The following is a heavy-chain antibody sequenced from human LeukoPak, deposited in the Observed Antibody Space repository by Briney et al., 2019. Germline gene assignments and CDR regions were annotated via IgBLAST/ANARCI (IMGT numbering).Heavy chain of an antibody. CDR2: IRSKANSYAT. CDR3: TRPVDTADY. CDR1: GFTFSGSA. V-gene: IGHV3-73*01. J-gene: IGHJ4*02. D-gene: IGHD5-18*01. Sequence: PGGSLRLSCAASGFTFSGSAMHWVRQASGEGLEWVGRIRSKANSYATAYAASVKGRSTISRDDSKNTAYLQMNSLKTEDTAVYYCTRPVDTADYWGQGTLVTVSS.